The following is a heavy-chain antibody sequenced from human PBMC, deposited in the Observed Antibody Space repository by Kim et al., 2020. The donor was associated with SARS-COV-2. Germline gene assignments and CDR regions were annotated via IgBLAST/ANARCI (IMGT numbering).Heavy chain of an antibody. D-gene: IGHD3-10*01. CDR2: IIPILGIA. CDR1: GGTFSSYA. CDR3: ASYNPYNWFDP. Sequence: SVKVSCKASGGTFSSYAISWVRQAPGQGLEWMGRIIPILGIANYAQKFQGRVTITADKSTSTAYMELSSLRSEDTAVYYCASYNPYNWFDPWGQGTLVTVSS. J-gene: IGHJ5*02. V-gene: IGHV1-69*04.